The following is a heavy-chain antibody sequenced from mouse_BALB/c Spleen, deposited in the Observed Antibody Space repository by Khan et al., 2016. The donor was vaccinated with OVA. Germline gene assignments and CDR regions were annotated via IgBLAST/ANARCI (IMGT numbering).Heavy chain of an antibody. D-gene: IGHD1-1*01. CDR1: GFTFSTYA. CDR3: ARHNYGPCAY. V-gene: IGHV5-9-3*01. J-gene: IGHJ3*01. Sequence: EVELVESGGDLVKPGGSLKLSCSASGFTFSTYAMSWVRQTPEKRLEWVATICSGGDNIFYPDSVKGRFTLSRDSAKNTLYLHMSSLRSEDTAMYDCARHNYGPCAYWGQGTLVTVSA. CDR2: ICSGGDNI.